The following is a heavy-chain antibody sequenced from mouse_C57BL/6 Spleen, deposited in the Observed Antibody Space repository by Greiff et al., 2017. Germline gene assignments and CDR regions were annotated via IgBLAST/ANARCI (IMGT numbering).Heavy chain of an antibody. CDR1: GYTFTDYE. D-gene: IGHD3-3*01. CDR2: IDPETGGT. V-gene: IGHV1-15*01. J-gene: IGHJ2*01. CDR3: TRGGTYYFDY. Sequence: VQRVESGAELVRPGASVTLSCKASGYTFTDYEMHWVKQTPVHGLEWIGAIDPETGGTAYNQKFKGKAILTADKSSSTAYMESRSLTSEDSAVYYCTRGGTYYFDYWGQGTTLTVSS.